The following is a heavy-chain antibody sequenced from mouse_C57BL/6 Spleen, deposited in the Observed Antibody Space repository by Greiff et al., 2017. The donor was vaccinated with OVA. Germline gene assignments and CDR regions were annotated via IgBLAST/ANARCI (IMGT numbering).Heavy chain of an antibody. CDR2: IRSKSNNYAT. CDR3: VRQGYYAMDY. V-gene: IGHV10-1*01. Sequence: EVKLMESGGGLVQPKGSLKLSCAASGFSFNTYAMNWVRQAPGKGLEWVVRIRSKSNNYATYYADSVKDRFTISRDDSESMLYLQMNNLKTEDTAMYYCVRQGYYAMDYWGQGTSVTVSS. CDR1: GFSFNTYA. J-gene: IGHJ4*01.